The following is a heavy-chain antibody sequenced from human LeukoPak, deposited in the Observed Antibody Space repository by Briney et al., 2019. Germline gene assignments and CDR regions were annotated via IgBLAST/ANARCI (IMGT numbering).Heavy chain of an antibody. V-gene: IGHV4-59*12. Sequence: SETLSLTCTVSGGSISNYYWNWIRQPPGKGREWIGYMYYSGSTNYNSSLKSRATTSVDTSKKQFSLKLSSVTAADTAVYYCATGWFGELYSFDYWGQGTLVTVSS. CDR2: MYYSGST. J-gene: IGHJ4*02. D-gene: IGHD3-10*01. CDR1: GGSISNYY. CDR3: ATGWFGELYSFDY.